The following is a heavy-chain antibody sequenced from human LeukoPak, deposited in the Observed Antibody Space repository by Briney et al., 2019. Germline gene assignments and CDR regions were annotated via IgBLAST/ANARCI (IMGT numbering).Heavy chain of an antibody. D-gene: IGHD3-16*01. V-gene: IGHV1-8*01. Sequence: VASVKVSCKASGYTFTSYDINWVRQATGQGLEWMGWMSPNSGNTGYAQKFQDRVTITADESTSTTYMELSSLKSGDTAVYYCATTGGDIYYYYMDAWGKGTTVTISS. J-gene: IGHJ6*03. CDR1: GYTFTSYD. CDR2: MSPNSGNT. CDR3: ATTGGDIYYYYMDA.